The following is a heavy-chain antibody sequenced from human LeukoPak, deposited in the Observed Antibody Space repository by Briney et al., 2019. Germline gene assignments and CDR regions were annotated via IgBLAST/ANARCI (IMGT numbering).Heavy chain of an antibody. CDR3: ARDKAHSYGRYFDP. CDR1: GGSISTYY. CDR2: ISYGNT. Sequence: SETLSLTCSVSGGSISTYYWNWIRQTPGKGLEWIGHISYGNTEYNPSLKSRVTTSVDTSKNQFSLKLTSVTAADTAVYYCARDKAHSYGRYFDPWGQGALVTVSS. J-gene: IGHJ5*02. V-gene: IGHV4-59*01. D-gene: IGHD5-18*01.